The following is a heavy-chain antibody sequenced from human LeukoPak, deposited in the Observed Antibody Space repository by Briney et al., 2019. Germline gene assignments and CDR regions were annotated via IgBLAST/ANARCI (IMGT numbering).Heavy chain of an antibody. Sequence: GGSLRLSCAASGFTVSSNYMSRVRQAPGKGLEWVSVIYSGGSTYYADSVKGRFTISRDNSKNTLYLQMNSLRAEDTAVYYCARDSGAADSFDPWGQGTLVTVSS. CDR2: IYSGGST. J-gene: IGHJ5*02. V-gene: IGHV3-66*01. CDR1: GFTVSSNY. CDR3: ARDSGAADSFDP. D-gene: IGHD3-10*01.